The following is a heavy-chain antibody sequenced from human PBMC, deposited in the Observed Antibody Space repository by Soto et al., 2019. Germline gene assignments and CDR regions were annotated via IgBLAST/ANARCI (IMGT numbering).Heavy chain of an antibody. V-gene: IGHV1-3*01. Sequence: GASVKVSCKASGYTFTYNAIHWVRQAPGQRLEWMGWIDPNNGRTKYSGKFKGRFTIARDTSANTAYMELTSLKSEDTTVYYCARGRWTQTTADYFLDYWGQGTLVTVSS. J-gene: IGHJ4*02. D-gene: IGHD3-10*01. CDR3: ARGRWTQTTADYFLDY. CDR1: GYTFTYNA. CDR2: IDPNNGRT.